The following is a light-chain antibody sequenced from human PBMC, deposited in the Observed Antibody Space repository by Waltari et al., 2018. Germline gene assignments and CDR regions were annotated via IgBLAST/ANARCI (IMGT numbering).Light chain of an antibody. J-gene: IGKJ5*01. CDR1: QRVSSS. V-gene: IGKV3-11*01. Sequence: IVLTQSPATLSLSPGERATLSCRASQRVSSSLAWYQQKPGQAPRLLIYDASNTASGIPARFSGSGSGTDFTLTISSLEPEDFAVYYCQQRSNWITFGQGTRLDIK. CDR3: QQRSNWIT. CDR2: DAS.